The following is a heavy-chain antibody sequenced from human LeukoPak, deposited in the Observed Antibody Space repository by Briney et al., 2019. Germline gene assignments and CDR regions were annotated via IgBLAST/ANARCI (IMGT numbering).Heavy chain of an antibody. CDR3: ARDLGSGWPFDY. CDR1: GYTFTSYA. Sequence: ASVKVSCKASGYTFTSYAMHWVRQAPGQRLEWMGWINAGNGNTKYSQKFQGRVTITRDTSASTAYMELSSLRSEDTAVYYCARDLGSGWPFDYWGQGTLVTVSS. CDR2: INAGNGNT. J-gene: IGHJ4*02. D-gene: IGHD6-19*01. V-gene: IGHV1-3*01.